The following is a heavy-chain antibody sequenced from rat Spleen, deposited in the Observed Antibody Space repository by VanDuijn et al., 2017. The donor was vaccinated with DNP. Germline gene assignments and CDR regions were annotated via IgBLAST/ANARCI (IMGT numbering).Heavy chain of an antibody. V-gene: IGHV5-20*01. CDR1: GFTFSDYG. CDR3: TWGAADA. D-gene: IGHD1-2*01. J-gene: IGHJ4*01. Sequence: EVHLVESGGGLVQPGRTLKLSCAASGFTFSDYGLAWVRRAPTKGLEWVASISYDGVSIHYRDSVKGRFTISRDNAKSSLYLQMDSLRSEDTATYYCTWGAADAWGQGTSVTVSS. CDR2: ISYDGVSI.